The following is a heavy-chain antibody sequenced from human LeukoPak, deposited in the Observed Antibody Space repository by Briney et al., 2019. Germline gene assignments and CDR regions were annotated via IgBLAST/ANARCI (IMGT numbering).Heavy chain of an antibody. V-gene: IGHV3-21*01. J-gene: IGHJ5*02. Sequence: GGSLRLSCAGSGFTFSSYSMNWVRQAPGKGLEWVSSISSSSTHIYYADSVKGRFTISRDNAKNSLYLQMNSLRAEDTSVYYCARDPVGATTFRSFSINWFDPWGQGTLVTVSS. CDR1: GFTFSSYS. CDR2: ISSSSTHI. CDR3: ARDPVGATTFRSFSINWFDP. D-gene: IGHD1-26*01.